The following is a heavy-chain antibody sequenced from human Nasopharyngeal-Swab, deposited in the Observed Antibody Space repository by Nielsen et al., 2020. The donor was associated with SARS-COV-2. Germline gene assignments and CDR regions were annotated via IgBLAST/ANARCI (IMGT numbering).Heavy chain of an antibody. CDR1: GFTFPQSA. J-gene: IGHJ4*02. Sequence: SVTVSCKASGFTFPQSAVQLVRQARGQRLEYMGWIVVGSGDTNYAQNFQERVSITRDMSTSTAYMELSSLRSEDTAVYYCAAGNASGWYVNSFDCWGQGTLVTVSS. CDR2: IVVGSGDT. CDR3: AAGNASGWYVNSFDC. V-gene: IGHV1-58*01. D-gene: IGHD6-19*01.